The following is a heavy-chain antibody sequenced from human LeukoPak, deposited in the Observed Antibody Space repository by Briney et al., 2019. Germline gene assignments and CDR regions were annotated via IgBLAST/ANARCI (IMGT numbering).Heavy chain of an antibody. CDR1: GGSISSGGYY. CDR2: INHSGST. D-gene: IGHD5-18*01. J-gene: IGHJ4*02. Sequence: SETLSLTCTVSGGSISSGGYYWSWIRQPPGKGLEWIGEINHSGSTNYNPSLKSRVTISVDTSKNQFSLKLSSVTAADTAVYYCAISGYSYGPFDYWGQGTLVTVSS. CDR3: AISGYSYGPFDY. V-gene: IGHV4-30-4*08.